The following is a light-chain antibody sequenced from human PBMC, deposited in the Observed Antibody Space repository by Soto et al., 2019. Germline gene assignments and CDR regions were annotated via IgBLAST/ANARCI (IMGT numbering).Light chain of an antibody. Sequence: DIQLTQSPSFLSASVGDRVTITCRATHDIRSHLAWYQQKPGRAPKLLISETSTLPSGVPSRFSGSGFGTEFTLTVTSLQPEDFATYYWQQVNAAPLTFGGGTKVEIK. J-gene: IGKJ4*01. CDR2: ETS. CDR1: HDIRSH. V-gene: IGKV1-9*01. CDR3: QQVNAAPLT.